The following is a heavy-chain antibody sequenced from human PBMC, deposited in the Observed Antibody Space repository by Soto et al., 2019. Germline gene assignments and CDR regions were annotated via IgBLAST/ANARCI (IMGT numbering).Heavy chain of an antibody. D-gene: IGHD3-10*01. CDR1: GYTFTSHG. V-gene: IGHV1-18*01. Sequence: QVQLVQSGAEVKKPGASVKVSCKASGYTFTSHGISWVRQAPGQGLEWMGWISAYNGDTNYAQKLQGRVTVTTDTSTSTGYMELRSLRSEDTAVYYCARMVRGSNIDYYPYIDVWGKGTTVTVSS. J-gene: IGHJ6*03. CDR2: ISAYNGDT. CDR3: ARMVRGSNIDYYPYIDV.